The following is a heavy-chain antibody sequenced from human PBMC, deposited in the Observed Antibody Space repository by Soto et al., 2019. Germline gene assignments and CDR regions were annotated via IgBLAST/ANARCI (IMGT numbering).Heavy chain of an antibody. Sequence: QVQLQESGPGLVKPSETLSLTCTVSGGSISSYYWSWIRQPPGKGLEWIGYIYYSGSTNYNPSLKSRVTTSVDTSKNQFSLKLSSVTAADTAVYYCARLARRATYGMDVWGQGTTVTVSS. J-gene: IGHJ6*02. D-gene: IGHD6-6*01. CDR2: IYYSGST. CDR1: GGSISSYY. CDR3: ARLARRATYGMDV. V-gene: IGHV4-59*01.